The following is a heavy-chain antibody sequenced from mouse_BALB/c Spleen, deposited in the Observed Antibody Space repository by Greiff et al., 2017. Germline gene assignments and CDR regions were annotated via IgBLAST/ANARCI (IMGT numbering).Heavy chain of an antibody. Sequence: EVQVVESGGGLVKPGGSLKLSCAASGFTFSDYYMYWVRQTPEKRLEWVATISDGGSYTYYPDSVKGRFTISRVNAKNNLYLQMSSLKSEDTAMYYCARGGSYYFDYWGQGTTLTVSS. CDR1: GFTFSDYY. CDR3: ARGGSYYFDY. J-gene: IGHJ2*01. V-gene: IGHV5-4*02. CDR2: ISDGGSYT.